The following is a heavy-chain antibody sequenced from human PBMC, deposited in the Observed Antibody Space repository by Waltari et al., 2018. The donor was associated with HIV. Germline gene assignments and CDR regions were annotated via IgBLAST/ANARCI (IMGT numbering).Heavy chain of an antibody. D-gene: IGHD6-19*01. CDR3: ARDATSSGGGGFDP. Sequence: QVQLVQSGAEVKKPGASVKVSCKASGYTFTSYAMHCVRQAPGQRLEWMGWINAGNGSTKDSRKFQGRVTITRDTSASTAYMELSSLRSEDTAVYYCARDATSSGGGGFDPWGQGTLVTVSS. J-gene: IGHJ5*02. CDR2: INAGNGST. CDR1: GYTFTSYA. V-gene: IGHV1-3*01.